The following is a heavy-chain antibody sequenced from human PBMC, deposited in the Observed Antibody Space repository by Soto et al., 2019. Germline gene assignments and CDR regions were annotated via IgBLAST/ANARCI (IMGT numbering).Heavy chain of an antibody. Sequence: QVQLVQSGADVKKPGSSVKVSCTTSGGSFGSSAISWVRQAPAQGLEWMGEIIPVFDKANYAQNFQGRLTITADELTGTVFMELSSLRSEDTAVYFCARLRRDWGDAFDLWGLGTFVTVSS. J-gene: IGHJ3*01. D-gene: IGHD3-16*01. CDR1: GGSFGSSA. CDR2: IIPVFDKA. CDR3: ARLRRDWGDAFDL. V-gene: IGHV1-69*01.